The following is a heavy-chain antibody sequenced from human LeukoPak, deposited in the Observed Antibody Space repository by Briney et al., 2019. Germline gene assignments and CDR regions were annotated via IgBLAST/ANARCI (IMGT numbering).Heavy chain of an antibody. CDR3: AKGNLRGYSYGFDAFDI. D-gene: IGHD5-18*01. V-gene: IGHV3-53*01. CDR1: GFTVSSNY. Sequence: PGGSLRLSCAASGFTVSSNYMSWVRQAPGKGLEWVSVIYSGGSTYYADSVKGRFTISRDNSKNTLYLQMNSLRAEDTAVYYCAKGNLRGYSYGFDAFDIWGQGTMVTVSS. J-gene: IGHJ3*02. CDR2: IYSGGST.